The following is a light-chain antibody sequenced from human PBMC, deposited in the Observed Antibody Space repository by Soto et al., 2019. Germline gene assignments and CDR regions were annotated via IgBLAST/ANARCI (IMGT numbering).Light chain of an antibody. V-gene: IGLV2-14*01. CDR1: SSDVGGYNY. J-gene: IGLJ2*01. Sequence: QSVLTQPASVYGSPGQSITISCTGTSSDVGGYNYVSWYQQHPGKAPKLMIYDVSNRPSGVSNRCSGSKSGNTASLTISWLQAEDEADYYCSSYTSSSTLVFGGGTKLTVL. CDR2: DVS. CDR3: SSYTSSSTLV.